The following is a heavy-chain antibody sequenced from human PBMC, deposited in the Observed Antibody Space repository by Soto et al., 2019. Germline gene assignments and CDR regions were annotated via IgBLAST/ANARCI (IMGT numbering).Heavy chain of an antibody. CDR1: GGSFSGYY. D-gene: IGHD3-9*01. CDR2: INHSGST. Sequence: PSETLSLTCAVYGGSFSGYYWSWIRQPPGKGLEWIGEINHSGSTNYNPSLKSRVTISVDTSKNQFSLKLSSVTAADTAVYYCARGPSYYDILTGYYPHYFDYWGQGTLVTVSS. J-gene: IGHJ4*02. CDR3: ARGPSYYDILTGYYPHYFDY. V-gene: IGHV4-34*01.